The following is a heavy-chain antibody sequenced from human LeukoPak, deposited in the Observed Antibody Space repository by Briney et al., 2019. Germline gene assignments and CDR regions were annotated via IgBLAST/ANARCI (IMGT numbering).Heavy chain of an antibody. CDR3: ARSRYCSGGSCYSPYNWFDP. CDR2: IIPIFGTA. D-gene: IGHD2-15*01. J-gene: IGHJ5*02. V-gene: IGHV1-69*13. CDR1: GYTFTSYG. Sequence: GASVKVSCKASGYTFTSYGISWVRQAPGQGLEWMGGIIPIFGTANYAQKFQGRVTITADESTSTAYMELSSLRSEDTAVYYCARSRYCSGGSCYSPYNWFDPWGQGTLVTVSS.